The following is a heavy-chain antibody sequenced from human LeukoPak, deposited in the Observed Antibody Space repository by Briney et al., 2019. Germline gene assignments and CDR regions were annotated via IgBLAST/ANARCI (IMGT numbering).Heavy chain of an antibody. CDR3: ARERERFFNL. D-gene: IGHD3-3*01. J-gene: IGHJ5*02. V-gene: IGHV3-48*01. CDR1: GFTFSSYS. CDR2: ISSSSSTI. Sequence: PGGSLRLSCAASGFTFSSYSMIWVRQAPGKGLEWVSYISSSSSTIYYADSVKGRFTISRDNSKNTLYLQMNSLRAEDTAVYYCARERERFFNLWGQGTLVTVSS.